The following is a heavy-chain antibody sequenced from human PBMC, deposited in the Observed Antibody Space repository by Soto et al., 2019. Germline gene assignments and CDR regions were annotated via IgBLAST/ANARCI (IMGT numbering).Heavy chain of an antibody. CDR1: GYTFTGYY. V-gene: IGHV1-2*02. CDR2: INPNSGGT. D-gene: IGHD2-15*01. J-gene: IGHJ6*02. Sequence: SVKVSCKASGYTFTGYYMHWVRQAPGQGLEWMGWINPNSGGTNYAQKFQGRVTMTRDTSISTAYMELSRLRSDDTAVYYCARDGEDIVVVVAAKSYYGMDVWGQGTTVTVSS. CDR3: ARDGEDIVVVVAAKSYYGMDV.